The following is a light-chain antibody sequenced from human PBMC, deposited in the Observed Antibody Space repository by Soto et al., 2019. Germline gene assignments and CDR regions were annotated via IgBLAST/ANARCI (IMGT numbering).Light chain of an antibody. CDR1: SSDMGGYNY. J-gene: IGLJ2*01. Sequence: QSALTQPASVSASPGQSLTLSCTGTSSDMGGYNYVSWYQQHPGKAPKLMISDVSNRPSGVSDRFSGSKSGNTASLTISGLRAEDEADYFCSSYTTSSTYLVFGGGTKLTVL. CDR2: DVS. V-gene: IGLV2-14*03. CDR3: SSYTTSSTYLV.